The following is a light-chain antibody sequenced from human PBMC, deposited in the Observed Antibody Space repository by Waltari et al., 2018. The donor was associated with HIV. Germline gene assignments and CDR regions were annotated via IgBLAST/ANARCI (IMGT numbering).Light chain of an antibody. CDR1: SSDVGGYNY. CDR3: SSFAGSNNLYV. J-gene: IGLJ1*01. V-gene: IGLV2-8*01. CDR2: EVN. Sequence: QSALTQPPSASGSPGRSVTIPFPGTSSDVGGYNYVSWYQSHPGKAPKVMIYEVNKRPSGVPDRFSGSKSGNTASLTVSGLQAEDEADYYCSSFAGSNNLYVFGTGTKVTVL.